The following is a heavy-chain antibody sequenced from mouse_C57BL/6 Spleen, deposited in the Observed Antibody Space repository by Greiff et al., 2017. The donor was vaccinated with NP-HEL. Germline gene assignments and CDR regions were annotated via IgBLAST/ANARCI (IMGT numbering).Heavy chain of an antibody. CDR2: INYDGSST. CDR3: AREGLLRGNFDV. D-gene: IGHD2-3*01. Sequence: DVKLVESEGGLVQPGSSMKLSCTASGFTFSDYYMAWVRQVPEKGLEWVANINYDGSSTYYLDSLKSRFIISRDNAKNILYLQMSSLKSEDTATYYCAREGLLRGNFDVWGTGTTVTVSS. CDR1: GFTFSDYY. J-gene: IGHJ1*03. V-gene: IGHV5-16*01.